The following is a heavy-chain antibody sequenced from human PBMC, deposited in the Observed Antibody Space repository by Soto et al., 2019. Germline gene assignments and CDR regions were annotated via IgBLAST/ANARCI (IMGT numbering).Heavy chain of an antibody. CDR2: ISGSGGST. J-gene: IGHJ4*02. CDR1: GFTFSSYA. Sequence: PGGSLRLSCAASGFTFSSYAMSWVRQAPGKGLEWVSAISGSGGSTYYADSVKGRFTISRDNSKNTLYLQMNSLRAEGTAVYYCAKVDSSGWYPVVPGYFDYWGQGTLVTVSS. D-gene: IGHD6-19*01. CDR3: AKVDSSGWYPVVPGYFDY. V-gene: IGHV3-23*01.